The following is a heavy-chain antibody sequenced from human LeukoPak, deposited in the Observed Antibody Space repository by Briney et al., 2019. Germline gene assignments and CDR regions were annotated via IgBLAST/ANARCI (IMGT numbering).Heavy chain of an antibody. Sequence: AGGSLRLSCAASGFTFSSYWMHWVRQAPGKGLVWVSRINSDGSSTSYADSVKGRFTISRDNAKNTLYLQMNSLKTEDTAVYYCYIGRILTTYHEDWGQGTLVTVSS. CDR3: YIGRILTTYHED. CDR1: GFTFSSYW. CDR2: INSDGSST. V-gene: IGHV3-74*01. J-gene: IGHJ4*02. D-gene: IGHD3-9*01.